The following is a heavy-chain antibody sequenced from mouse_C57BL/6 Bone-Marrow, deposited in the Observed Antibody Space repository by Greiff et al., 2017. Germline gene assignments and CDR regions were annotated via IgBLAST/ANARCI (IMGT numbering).Heavy chain of an antibody. Sequence: QVQLQQSGAELVKPGASVKMSCKASGYTFTTYPIEWMKQNHGKSLEWIGNFHPDNDDTNYNEKFKGKATLTGEKSSSTVYLELSRLPSDDSAVXYGARGGNYGGYYFDYWGQGTTLTVSS. CDR2: FHPDNDDT. V-gene: IGHV1-47*01. D-gene: IGHD2-1*01. J-gene: IGHJ2*01. CDR3: ARGGNYGGYYFDY. CDR1: GYTFTTYP.